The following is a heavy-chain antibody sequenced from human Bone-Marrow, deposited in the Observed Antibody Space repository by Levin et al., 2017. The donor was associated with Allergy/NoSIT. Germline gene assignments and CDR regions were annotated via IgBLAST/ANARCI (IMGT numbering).Heavy chain of an antibody. CDR1: GFTFSNFW. CDR3: AKERGVDRSYCSSTSCQDNQYYYYMDV. V-gene: IGHV3-74*01. Sequence: GESLKISCAASGFTFSNFWMHWVRQVPGKGLVWVSRINSDGSSTGYADSVKGRFTISRDNAKNTLYLQMNSLRAEDTAVYYCAKERGVDRSYCSSTSCQDNQYYYYMDVWGKGTAVTVSS. J-gene: IGHJ6*03. CDR2: INSDGSST. D-gene: IGHD2-2*01.